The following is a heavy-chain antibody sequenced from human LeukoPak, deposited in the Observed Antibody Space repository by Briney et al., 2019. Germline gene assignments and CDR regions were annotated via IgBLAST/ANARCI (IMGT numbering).Heavy chain of an antibody. D-gene: IGHD1-1*01. J-gene: IGHJ6*02. CDR1: GGSISGFY. Sequence: PSETLSLTCTVSGGSISGFYWSWLRQPPGKGLEWIAYVYNSVTTNYNPSLKSRPTISADTPKNQFSLGLTSVTATDTAVYYCARHVRMTTSGVDSYPMDVWGQGTTVTVSS. V-gene: IGHV4-59*08. CDR3: ARHVRMTTSGVDSYPMDV. CDR2: VYNSVTT.